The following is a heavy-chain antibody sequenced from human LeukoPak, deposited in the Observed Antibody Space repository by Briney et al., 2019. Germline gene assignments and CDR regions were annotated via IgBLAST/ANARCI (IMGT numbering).Heavy chain of an antibody. CDR2: IIPIFGTA. D-gene: IGHD3-9*01. Sequence: SVTVSCTASGGTFSSYAISWVRQAPGQGLEWMGGIIPIFGTANYAQTFQGRVTITRNTSISTAYMQVSSLRSEDTAVYYCARGLTGYDILTGSLRYYYYYYMDVWGKGTTVTISS. J-gene: IGHJ6*03. CDR3: ARGLTGYDILTGSLRYYYYYYMDV. CDR1: GGTFSSYA. V-gene: IGHV1-69*05.